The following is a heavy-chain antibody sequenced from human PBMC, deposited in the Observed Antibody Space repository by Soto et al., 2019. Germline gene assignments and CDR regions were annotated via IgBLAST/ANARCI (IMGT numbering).Heavy chain of an antibody. CDR2: SHQSGNI. CDR1: GVSISSHDW. V-gene: IGHV4-4*02. D-gene: IGHD5-18*01. CDR3: ATRDTGRVY. Sequence: QVQLQESGPGLVKPSGTLSLTCAVSGVSISSHDWWTWVRQPPGKGLEWIGESHQSGNINYNSSLESRVTISLDKSKNQLSLQLSSVTVADTAVYYCATRDTGRVYWGQGTLVTVSS. J-gene: IGHJ4*02.